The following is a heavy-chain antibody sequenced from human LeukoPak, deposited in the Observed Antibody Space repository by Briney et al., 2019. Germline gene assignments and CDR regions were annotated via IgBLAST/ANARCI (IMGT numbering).Heavy chain of an antibody. CDR2: VNAVGSEI. CDR3: ATKLPGTSHFAS. D-gene: IGHD6-13*01. CDR1: GFTFRSYS. Sequence: GGSLRLSCAASGFTFRSYSMNWVRQAPGKGLEWISYVNAVGSEIHYGDSVRGRFTISRDNAKSSLYLQMNSLRAEDTAVYFCATKLPGTSHFASWGQGTLVTVSS. V-gene: IGHV3-21*05. J-gene: IGHJ4*02.